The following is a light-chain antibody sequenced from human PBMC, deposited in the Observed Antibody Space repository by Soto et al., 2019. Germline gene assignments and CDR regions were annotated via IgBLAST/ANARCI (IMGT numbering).Light chain of an antibody. CDR3: QHYNNWLGT. Sequence: EIVMTQSPATLSLSRGERGTLSFRANQAISSNLAWYQQKPGQAPRLLVYGASTRATGIPDRFSGSGSGTEFTLTISSLQSEDFAVYYCQHYNNWLGTFGGGTKVDIK. V-gene: IGKV3-15*01. CDR2: GAS. J-gene: IGKJ4*01. CDR1: QAISSN.